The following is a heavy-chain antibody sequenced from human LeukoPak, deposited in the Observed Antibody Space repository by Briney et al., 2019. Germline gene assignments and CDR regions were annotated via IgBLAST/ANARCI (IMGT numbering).Heavy chain of an antibody. CDR1: GGSISSGGYY. CDR3: ARGTLYYYGMDV. CDR2: IYYSGST. V-gene: IGHV4-31*03. J-gene: IGHJ6*02. Sequence: SETLSLTCTVSGGSISSGGYYWSWIRHHPGKGLEWIGYIYYSGSTYYNPSLKSRVTISVDTSKNQFSLKLSSVTAADTAVYYCARGTLYYYGMDVWGQGTTVTVSS.